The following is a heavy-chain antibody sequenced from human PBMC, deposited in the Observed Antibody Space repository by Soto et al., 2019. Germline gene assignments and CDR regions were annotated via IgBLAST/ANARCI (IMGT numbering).Heavy chain of an antibody. CDR2: ISYDGSNK. CDR3: ARETRDGYNFAY. Sequence: GGSLRLSCAASGFTFSDYAMHWVRQAPGKGLEWVAVISYDGSNKYYADSVKGRFTISRDNSKNTLYLQMNSLRAEDTAVYYCARETRDGYNFAYWGQGTLVTVSS. CDR1: GFTFSDYA. J-gene: IGHJ4*02. D-gene: IGHD5-12*01. V-gene: IGHV3-30-3*01.